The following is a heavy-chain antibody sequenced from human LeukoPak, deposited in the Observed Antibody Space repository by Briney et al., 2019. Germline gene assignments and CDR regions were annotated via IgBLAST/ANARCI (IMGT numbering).Heavy chain of an antibody. CDR3: ARSLQLWNSNYFDY. V-gene: IGHV4-59*01. Sequence: KPSETLSLTCTVSGGSISSYYWSWIRQPPGKGLEWIGYIYYSGSTNYNPSLKSRVTISVDTSKNQFSLKLSSVTAADTAVYYCARSLQLWNSNYFDYWGQGTLVTVSS. CDR2: IYYSGST. CDR1: GGSISSYY. D-gene: IGHD5-18*01. J-gene: IGHJ4*02.